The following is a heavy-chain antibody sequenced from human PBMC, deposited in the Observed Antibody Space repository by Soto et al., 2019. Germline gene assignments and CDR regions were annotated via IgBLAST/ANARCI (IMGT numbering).Heavy chain of an antibody. Sequence: GGSLRLSCGASGFIFSNFDMHWVRQTTEKGLEWVSGIGFAGDTNYSGSVKGRFTISRENAKNSLFLRMNSLRVGDTAVYYCVRGLPGGFDPWGQGTLVTVSS. J-gene: IGHJ5*02. CDR1: GFIFSNFD. D-gene: IGHD3-10*01. CDR3: VRGLPGGFDP. CDR2: IGFAGDT. V-gene: IGHV3-13*01.